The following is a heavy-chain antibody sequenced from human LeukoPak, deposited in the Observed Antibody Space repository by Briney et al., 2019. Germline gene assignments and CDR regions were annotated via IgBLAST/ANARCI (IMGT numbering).Heavy chain of an antibody. CDR2: ISSSSSYI. D-gene: IGHD3-10*01. J-gene: IGHJ4*02. CDR1: GFTFSSYS. CDR3: ARDLGYGSGSYYDY. V-gene: IGHV3-21*01. Sequence: KTGGSLRLSCAASGFTFSSYSMNWVRQAPGKGLEWVSSISSSSSYIYYADSVKGRFTISRDNAKNSLYLQMNSLRAEDTAVYYCARDLGYGSGSYYDYWGQGTLVTVSS.